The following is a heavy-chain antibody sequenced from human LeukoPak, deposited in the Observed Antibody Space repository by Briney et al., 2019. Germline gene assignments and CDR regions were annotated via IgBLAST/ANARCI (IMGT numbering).Heavy chain of an antibody. Sequence: PSETLSLTCTVSGGSISSGDYYWSWIRQPPGKGLEWIAYMYYSGSTYYNPSLKSRVTISVDTSKNQFSLKLSSVTAADTAVYYCAISTTFYGSGSADVAFDIWGQGTMVTVSS. CDR2: MYYSGST. V-gene: IGHV4-30-4*02. D-gene: IGHD3-10*01. CDR1: GGSISSGDYY. CDR3: AISTTFYGSGSADVAFDI. J-gene: IGHJ3*02.